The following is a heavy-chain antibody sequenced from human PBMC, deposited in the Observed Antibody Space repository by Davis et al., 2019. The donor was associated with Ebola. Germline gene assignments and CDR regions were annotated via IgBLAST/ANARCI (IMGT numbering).Heavy chain of an antibody. CDR1: GFTFSSYS. D-gene: IGHD3-9*01. CDR2: INQDGSEK. CDR3: VRGEGLLRYFDWLSAFDY. V-gene: IGHV3-7*01. J-gene: IGHJ4*02. Sequence: GESLKISCAASGFTFSSYSMNWVRQAPGKGPEWVADINQDGSEKHYVDSVKGRFTISRDNAKKSLYLQMNSLRAEDTAVYYCVRGEGLLRYFDWLSAFDYWGQGTLVTVSS.